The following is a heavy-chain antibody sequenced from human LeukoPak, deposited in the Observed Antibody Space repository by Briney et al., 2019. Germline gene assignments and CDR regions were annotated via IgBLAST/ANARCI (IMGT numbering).Heavy chain of an antibody. CDR3: ARRVPSGSGSYDFDY. CDR2: INYSGTT. D-gene: IGHD3-10*01. V-gene: IGHV4-34*01. CDR1: GGSFSGYY. J-gene: IGHJ4*02. Sequence: PSETLSLTCAVYGGSFSGYYWGWIRQPPGKGLEWIGSINYSGTTYYNPSLKSRVTMSVDTSKNQFSLKVSSVTAADTAVYYCARRVPSGSGSYDFDYWGQGTLVTVSS.